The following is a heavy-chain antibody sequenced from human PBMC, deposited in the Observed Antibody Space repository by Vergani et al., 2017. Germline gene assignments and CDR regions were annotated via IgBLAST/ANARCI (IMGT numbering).Heavy chain of an antibody. Sequence: EVQLLESGGGLVQPGGSLRLSCAASGFTFSSYAMSWVRPAPGKGLEWVSAISGSGGSQYYADSVKGRFTISRDNSKNTLYLQMNSLRAEDTAVYYCAKDYYDSSGYYDYYYYYMDVWVKGTTVTVSS. J-gene: IGHJ6*03. CDR3: AKDYYDSSGYYDYYYYYMDV. CDR1: GFTFSSYA. CDR2: ISGSGGSQ. D-gene: IGHD3-22*01. V-gene: IGHV3-23*01.